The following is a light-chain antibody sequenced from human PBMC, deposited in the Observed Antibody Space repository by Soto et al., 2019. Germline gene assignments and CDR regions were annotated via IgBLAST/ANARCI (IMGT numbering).Light chain of an antibody. CDR3: QRYNNWPPIT. Sequence: EIVMTQSPATLSVSPGERATLSCRASQSVSGNLAWYQQKPGQAPRLLIYAASTRATGIPARFSGSGSGTEFTLTISSPQSEDFAVYYCQRYNNWPPITFGPGTKVDIK. CDR1: QSVSGN. CDR2: AAS. J-gene: IGKJ3*01. V-gene: IGKV3-15*01.